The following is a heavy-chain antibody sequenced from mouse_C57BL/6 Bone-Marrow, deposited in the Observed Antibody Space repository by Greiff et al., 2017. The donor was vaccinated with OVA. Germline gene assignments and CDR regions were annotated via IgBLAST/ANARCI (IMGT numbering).Heavy chain of an antibody. J-gene: IGHJ2*01. D-gene: IGHD3-3*01. V-gene: IGHV1-31*01. CDR2: IYPYNGVS. CDR3: ARGTGFDD. CDR1: GYSFTGYY. Sequence: DVKLQESGPELVKPGASVKISCKASGYSFTGYYMHWVKQSHGNILDWIGYIYPYNGVSSYNQNFKGKATLTVDKSSSTAYMELRSLTTEDTAVYDCARGTGFDDWGQGTTLTVSS.